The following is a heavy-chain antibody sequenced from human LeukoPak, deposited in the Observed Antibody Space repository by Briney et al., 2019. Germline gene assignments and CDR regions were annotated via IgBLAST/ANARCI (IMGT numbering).Heavy chain of an antibody. V-gene: IGHV3-33*01. J-gene: IGHJ3*02. CDR3: ARGGQTEDCTNGVCYAFDI. D-gene: IGHD2-8*01. CDR1: GFTFSYFG. Sequence: GRSLRLSCAASGFTFSYFGMHWVRQAPGKGLEWVAVIWYDGSNAYYADSMKGRFTISRDNSKNTLYLQMNSLRAEDTAVYYCARGGQTEDCTNGVCYAFDIWGQGTVVTVSS. CDR2: IWYDGSNA.